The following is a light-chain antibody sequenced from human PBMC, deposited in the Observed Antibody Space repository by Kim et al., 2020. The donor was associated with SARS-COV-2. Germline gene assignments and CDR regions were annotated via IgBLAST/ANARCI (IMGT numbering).Light chain of an antibody. CDR2: LNSDGSH. V-gene: IGLV4-69*01. J-gene: IGLJ3*02. CDR3: QTWGTGIRV. Sequence: SVKLTCTLSSGHSSYAIAWHQQQPEKGPRYLMKLNSDGSHSKGDGIPDRFSGSSSGAERYLTISSLQSEDEADYYCQTWGTGIRVFGGGTQLTV. CDR1: SGHSSYA.